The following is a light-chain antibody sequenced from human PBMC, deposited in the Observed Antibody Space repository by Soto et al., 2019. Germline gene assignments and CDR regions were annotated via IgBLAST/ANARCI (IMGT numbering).Light chain of an antibody. CDR3: QQYESTPPT. Sequence: DIVMTQSPDSLAVSLGERATINCKSSQSVLYSSNNKNYLAWYQQRPGQPPKLLIYCASTRESGVPDRFSGRGSGTDFTLTITSLQAEDVAVYYCQQYESTPPTFGQGTKLEIK. J-gene: IGKJ2*01. V-gene: IGKV4-1*01. CDR2: CAS. CDR1: QSVLYSSNNKNY.